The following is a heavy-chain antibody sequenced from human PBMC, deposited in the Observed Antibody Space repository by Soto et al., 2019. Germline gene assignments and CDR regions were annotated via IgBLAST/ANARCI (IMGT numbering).Heavy chain of an antibody. Sequence: GGSLRLSCAASGFTFSSYAMSWVRQAPGKGLEWVGRIKSKTDGGTTDYAAPVKGRFTISRDDSKNTLYLQMNSLKTEDTAVYYCTTEVAGTDGEGYWGQGTLVTVSS. D-gene: IGHD6-19*01. CDR1: GFTFSSYA. V-gene: IGHV3-15*01. J-gene: IGHJ4*02. CDR3: TTEVAGTDGEGY. CDR2: IKSKTDGGTT.